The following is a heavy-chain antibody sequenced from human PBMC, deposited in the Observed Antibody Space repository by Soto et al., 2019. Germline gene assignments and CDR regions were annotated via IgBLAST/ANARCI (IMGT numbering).Heavy chain of an antibody. CDR1: GGSISSYY. J-gene: IGHJ4*02. V-gene: IGHV4-59*08. CDR2: MYNSGRT. D-gene: IGHD1-26*01. Sequence: PSETLSLTCTVSGGSISSYYWTWIRQPPGKGLEWIGFMYNSGRTHYNPSLKSRVTISLDTSKNQFSLNLRSVTAADTAVYYCAREGGIVGATAADYWGQGTLVTVS. CDR3: AREGGIVGATAADY.